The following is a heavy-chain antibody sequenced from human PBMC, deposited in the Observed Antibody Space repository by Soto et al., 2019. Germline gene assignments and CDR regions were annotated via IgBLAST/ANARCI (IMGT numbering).Heavy chain of an antibody. CDR2: IKQDGSDK. J-gene: IGHJ5*02. CDR3: AKNQNSGIP. V-gene: IGHV3-7*01. Sequence: WVSMRLPCAASGCACRNYGRSWVRQTKGKGLEWVARIKQDGSDKYYSDSVKGRFTISRDKPQNSLLHQMNSPTAEDTTIYATAKNQNSGIPGEQGRLAPVSS. CDR1: GCACRNYG. D-gene: IGHD4-4*01.